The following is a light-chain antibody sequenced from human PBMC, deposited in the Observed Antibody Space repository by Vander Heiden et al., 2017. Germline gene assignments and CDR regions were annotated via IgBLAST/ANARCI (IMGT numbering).Light chain of an antibody. Sequence: IQMSQSPASVSASVGDRVTITCRASQGISNSLAWYQQKPGKAPKSLISAASSLQSGGPSRFSGSVSGTDFTLSISSLQPEDFATYFCQQSNSFPITFGQVTRLEIK. CDR1: QGISNS. CDR3: QQSNSFPIT. V-gene: IGKV1-12*01. J-gene: IGKJ5*01. CDR2: AAS.